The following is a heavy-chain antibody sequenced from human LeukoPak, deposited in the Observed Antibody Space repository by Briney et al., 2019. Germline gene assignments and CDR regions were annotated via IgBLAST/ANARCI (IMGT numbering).Heavy chain of an antibody. D-gene: IGHD3-3*01. CDR2: INHSGST. J-gene: IGHJ4*02. V-gene: IGHV4-34*01. Sequence: SETLSLTCAVYGGSFSGYYWSWIRQPPGKGLEWIGEINHSGSTNYNPSLKSRVTISVDTSKNQFSLKLSSVTAADTAVYYCARCYGYCDFWSGSQYYFDYWGQGTLVTVSS. CDR1: GGSFSGYY. CDR3: ARCYGYCDFWSGSQYYFDY.